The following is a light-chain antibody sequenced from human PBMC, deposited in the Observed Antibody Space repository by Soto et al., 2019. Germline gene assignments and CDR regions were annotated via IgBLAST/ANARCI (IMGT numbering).Light chain of an antibody. V-gene: IGKV3-11*01. CDR1: PSVSSY. CDR3: QQRSHGPPTCT. Sequence: EIVLTQSPATLSLSPGERATLSCRASPSVSSYLAWYQQKPGQAPRLLIYDASNRATRIPARFSGSGSGTDFTLTISSLEPEAVAVYYCQQRSHGPPTCTFGPGTKVDIK. J-gene: IGKJ3*01. CDR2: DAS.